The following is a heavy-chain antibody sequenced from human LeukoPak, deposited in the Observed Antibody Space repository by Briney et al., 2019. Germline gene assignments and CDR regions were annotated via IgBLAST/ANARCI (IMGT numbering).Heavy chain of an antibody. CDR2: IIPIFGTA. J-gene: IGHJ4*02. CDR3: ARSNDVNLFGY. D-gene: IGHD1-1*01. Sequence: GSSVKVSCKASGGTFSSYAISWVRQAPGQGLEWMGGIIPIFGTANYAQKFQGRVTITADKSTSTAYMELSRLRSDDTAVYYCARSNDVNLFGYWGQGSLVTVPS. CDR1: GGTFSSYA. V-gene: IGHV1-69*06.